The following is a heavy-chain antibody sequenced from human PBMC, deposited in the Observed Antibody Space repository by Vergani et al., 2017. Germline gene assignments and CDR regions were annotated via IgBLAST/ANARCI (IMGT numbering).Heavy chain of an antibody. CDR1: GGTFSSYT. V-gene: IGHV1-69*02. CDR2: IIPILGIA. Sequence: QVQLVQSGAEVKKPGSSVKVSCKASGGTFSSYTISWVRQAPGQGLEWMGRIIPILGIANYAQKFLGRVTITADKSTSTAYMELSSLRSEDTAVYYCASAGPSGGWFDPWGQGTLVTVSS. D-gene: IGHD1-26*01. CDR3: ASAGPSGGWFDP. J-gene: IGHJ5*02.